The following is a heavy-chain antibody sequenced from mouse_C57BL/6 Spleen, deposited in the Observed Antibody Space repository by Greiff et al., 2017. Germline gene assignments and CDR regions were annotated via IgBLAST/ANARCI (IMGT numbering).Heavy chain of an antibody. Sequence: EVQLQQSGPVLVKPGASVKMSCKASGYTFTDYYMNWVKQSHGKSLEWIGVINPYNGGTSYNQKFKGKATLTVDKSSSTAYMELNSLTSEDSEVYCCAREGYSNDDWYFDVWGTGTTVTVSS. D-gene: IGHD2-12*01. CDR1: GYTFTDYY. CDR3: AREGYSNDDWYFDV. J-gene: IGHJ1*03. V-gene: IGHV1-19*01. CDR2: INPYNGGT.